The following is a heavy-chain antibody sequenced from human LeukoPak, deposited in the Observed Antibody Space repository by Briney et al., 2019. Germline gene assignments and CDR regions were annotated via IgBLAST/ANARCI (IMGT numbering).Heavy chain of an antibody. V-gene: IGHV3-33*08. CDR1: GFTFSNYG. CDR3: ARVVATTLFDY. J-gene: IGHJ4*02. CDR2: IWYDGSNK. D-gene: IGHD5-12*01. Sequence: GGSLRLSCAASGFTFSNYGMSWVRQAPGKGLEGVAVIWYDGSNKYYADSVKGRFTISRDNSKNTLYLQMNSLRAEDTAVYYCARVVATTLFDYWGQGTLVTVSS.